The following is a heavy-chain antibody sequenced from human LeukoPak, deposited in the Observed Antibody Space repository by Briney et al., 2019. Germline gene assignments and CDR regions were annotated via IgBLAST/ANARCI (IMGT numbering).Heavy chain of an antibody. V-gene: IGHV3-23*01. CDR2: ISGSGGGT. D-gene: IGHD3-22*01. CDR1: GFTFSTYA. Sequence: PGGSLRLSCAASGFTFSTYAMSWVRQAPGKGLEWVSAISGSGGGTYYADSVKGRFTISRDNSKNTLYLQMNSLRAEDTAVYYCAKDRATLHSSDAFDIWGQGTMVTVSS. J-gene: IGHJ3*02. CDR3: AKDRATLHSSDAFDI.